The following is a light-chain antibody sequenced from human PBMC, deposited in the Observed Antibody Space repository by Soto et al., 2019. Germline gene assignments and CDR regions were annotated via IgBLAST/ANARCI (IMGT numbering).Light chain of an antibody. CDR1: QGISSY. Sequence: AIRMTQSPSSLSASTGDRVTVTCRASQGISSYLAWYQQKPGKAPKLLIYAASTLQSGVPSRFSGSGSRTDFTLTISCLQSEDFATYYCQQYYSYPWTFGQGTKVDI. V-gene: IGKV1-8*01. J-gene: IGKJ1*01. CDR3: QQYYSYPWT. CDR2: AAS.